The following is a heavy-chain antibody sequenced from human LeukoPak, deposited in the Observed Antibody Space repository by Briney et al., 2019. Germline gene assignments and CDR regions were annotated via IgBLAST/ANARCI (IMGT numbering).Heavy chain of an antibody. CDR2: ISRSSEYR. CDR1: GFTFRTCS. J-gene: IGHJ4*02. D-gene: IGHD5-12*01. CDR3: ARALDIVATITPIDY. V-gene: IGHV3-21*01. Sequence: GGSLRLSCAASGFTFRTCSMSWVREAPGKGLEWVSTISRSSEYRYYAGSVKGRFTISRDNAKNSLYLQMNSLRAEDTAVYYCARALDIVATITPIDYWGQGTLVTVSS.